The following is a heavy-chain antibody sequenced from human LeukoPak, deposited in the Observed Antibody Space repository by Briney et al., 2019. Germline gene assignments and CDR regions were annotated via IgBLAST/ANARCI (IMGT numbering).Heavy chain of an antibody. J-gene: IGHJ5*02. CDR2: IYTSGST. V-gene: IGHV4-4*07. Sequence: SETLSLTCTVSGGSISSYYWSWIRQPAGKGLEWIGRIYTSGSTNYNPSLKSRVTMSVDTSKNQFSLKLSSVTAADTAVYYCARDLVYSSSSSMSFDPWGQGTLVTVSS. D-gene: IGHD6-6*01. CDR3: ARDLVYSSSSSMSFDP. CDR1: GGSISSYY.